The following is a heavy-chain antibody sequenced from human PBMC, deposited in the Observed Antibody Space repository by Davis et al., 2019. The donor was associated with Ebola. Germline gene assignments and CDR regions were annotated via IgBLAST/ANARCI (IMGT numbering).Heavy chain of an antibody. D-gene: IGHD6-13*01. CDR3: TRQSIAAAGDY. J-gene: IGHJ4*02. CDR2: IRSKANSYAT. CDR1: GFTFSGSA. Sequence: GESLKISCAASGFTFSGSAMHWVRQASGKGLEWVGRIRSKANSYATAYAASVKGRFTISRDDSKNTAYLQMNSLKTEDTAVYYCTRQSIAAAGDYWGQGTLVTVSS. V-gene: IGHV3-73*01.